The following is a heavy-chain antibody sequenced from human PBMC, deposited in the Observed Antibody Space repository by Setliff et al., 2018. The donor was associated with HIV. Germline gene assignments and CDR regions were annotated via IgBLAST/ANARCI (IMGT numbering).Heavy chain of an antibody. Sequence: PGESLKISCKGSGYSFATYWICWVRPMPRKGLEWVGVLYPDDSDTRYSPSFQGQVTISADKSINTAYLQWSGLKASVTAMYYCARHPNPYSTPWYFFDFWGQGTLVTVSS. CDR1: GYSFATYW. D-gene: IGHD6-13*01. J-gene: IGHJ4*02. CDR2: LYPDDSDT. V-gene: IGHV5-51*01. CDR3: ARHPNPYSTPWYFFDF.